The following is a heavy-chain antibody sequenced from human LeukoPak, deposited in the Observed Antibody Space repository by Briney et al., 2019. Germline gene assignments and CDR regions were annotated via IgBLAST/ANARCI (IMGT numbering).Heavy chain of an antibody. D-gene: IGHD5-18*01. V-gene: IGHV3-30-3*01. CDR3: ARAGYSYGYGELDY. CDR1: GFTFSSYA. CDR2: ISYDGSNK. J-gene: IGHJ4*02. Sequence: PGGSLRLSCAASGFTFSSYAMHWVRQAPGRGLEWVAVISYDGSNKYYADSVKGRSTISRDNSKNTLYLQMNSLRAEDTAVYYCARAGYSYGYGELDYWGQGTLVTVSS.